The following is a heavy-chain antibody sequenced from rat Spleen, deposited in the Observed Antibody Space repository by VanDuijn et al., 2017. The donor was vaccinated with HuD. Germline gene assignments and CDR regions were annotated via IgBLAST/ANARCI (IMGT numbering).Heavy chain of an antibody. CDR1: GFTFSDYA. D-gene: IGHD1-4*01. CDR2: IIYDASST. CDR3: ATPTPGIPFTY. J-gene: IGHJ3*01. V-gene: IGHV5-17*01. Sequence: EVQLVESGGDLMQPGRSMNFSCAASGFTFSDYAMTWVRQSPQKGLEWVAMIIYDASSTYYRDSVKGRFTISRDNAKNTLYLQMVSLRSEDTATYYCATPTPGIPFTYWGQGTLVTVSS.